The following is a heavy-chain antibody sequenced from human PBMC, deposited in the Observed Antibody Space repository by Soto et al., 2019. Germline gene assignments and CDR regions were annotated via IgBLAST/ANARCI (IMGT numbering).Heavy chain of an antibody. V-gene: IGHV4-59*08. D-gene: IGHD3-10*01. CDR3: ARQPVGPYGSGSYFDY. CDR2: IYYSGST. Sequence: QVQLQESGPGLVKPSETLFLTCTVSGGSISSYYWSWIRKPPGKGLEWIGYIYYSGSTNYNPSLMRRVTISVDTSKNQVSLKLSSVTAAATAVYYCARQPVGPYGSGSYFDYWGQGTLGTVSS. J-gene: IGHJ4*02. CDR1: GGSISSYY.